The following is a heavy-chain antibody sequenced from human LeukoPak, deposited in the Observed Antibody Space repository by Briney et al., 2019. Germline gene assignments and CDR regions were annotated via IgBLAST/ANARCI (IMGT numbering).Heavy chain of an antibody. V-gene: IGHV1-3*01. CDR3: ARDVGYCSGGSCYPNWFDP. Sequence: ASVQVSCKASGYTFTSYAMHWVRQAPGQRLEWMGWINAGNGNTKYSQKFQGRVTITTDTSASTAYVELSSLRSEDTAVYYCARDVGYCSGGSCYPNWFDPWGQGTLVTVSS. J-gene: IGHJ5*02. CDR2: INAGNGNT. CDR1: GYTFTSYA. D-gene: IGHD2-15*01.